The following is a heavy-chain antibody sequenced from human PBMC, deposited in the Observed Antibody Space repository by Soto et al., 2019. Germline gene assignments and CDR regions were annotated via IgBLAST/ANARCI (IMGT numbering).Heavy chain of an antibody. J-gene: IGHJ3*02. CDR2: IYNRGNT. Sequence: SETLSLTCTVSGGSNSSYYWSWIRQPPGKGLEWIGYIYNRGNTNYNPSLKSRVTISVHTSKNQFSLKLSSVTAADTAVYFCARSTIRHAFDIWGQGTVVTVS. V-gene: IGHV4-59*01. CDR1: GGSNSSYY. CDR3: ARSTIRHAFDI.